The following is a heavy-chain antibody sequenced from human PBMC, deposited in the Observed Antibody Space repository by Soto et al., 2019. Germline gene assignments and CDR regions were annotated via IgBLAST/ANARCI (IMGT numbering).Heavy chain of an antibody. J-gene: IGHJ4*02. V-gene: IGHV3-74*01. CDR2: INTDGSTT. CDR3: VRIRRGDGYTFRY. CDR1: GFTLSNYW. Sequence: EVQLVESGGVSVQPGGSLRLSCTASGFTLSNYWMHWVRQAPGKGLVWVSRINTDGSTTTYADSVKGRFTISRDNAKNTLYLQMNSLRDEDTAVYYCVRIRRGDGYTFRYWGQGTLVTVSS. D-gene: IGHD5-12*01.